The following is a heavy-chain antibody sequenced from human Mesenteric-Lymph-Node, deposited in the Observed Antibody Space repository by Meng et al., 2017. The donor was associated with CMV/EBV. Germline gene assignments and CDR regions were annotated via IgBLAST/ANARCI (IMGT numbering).Heavy chain of an antibody. Sequence: GSLRLSCTVSGGSINTKNSYWGWIRQSPGKGLEWIGHISSSGSSFSNPSLTRRATISVDSSANQFSLRLRSVTAADTAVYFCARPKTDDSNFAGPIDHWGQGTLVTVSS. J-gene: IGHJ4*02. CDR3: ARPKTDDSNFAGPIDH. CDR1: GGSINTKNSY. CDR2: ISSSGSS. V-gene: IGHV4-39*07. D-gene: IGHD5-24*01.